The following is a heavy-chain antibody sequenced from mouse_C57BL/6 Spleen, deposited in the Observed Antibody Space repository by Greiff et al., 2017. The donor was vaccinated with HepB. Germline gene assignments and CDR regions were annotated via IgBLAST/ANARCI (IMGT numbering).Heavy chain of an antibody. CDR1: GYTFTSYG. Sequence: SGAELARPGASVKLSCKASGYTFTSYGISWVKQRTGQGLEWIGEIYPRSGNTYYNEKFKGKATLTADKSSSTAYMELRSLTSEDSAVYFCARGRFSYAMDYWGQGTSVTVSS. CDR3: ARGRFSYAMDY. J-gene: IGHJ4*01. CDR2: IYPRSGNT. V-gene: IGHV1-81*01.